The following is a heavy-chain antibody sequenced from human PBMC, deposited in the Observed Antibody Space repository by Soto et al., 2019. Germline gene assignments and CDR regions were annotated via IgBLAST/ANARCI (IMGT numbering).Heavy chain of an antibody. V-gene: IGHV3-53*02. Sequence: EVQLVETGGGLIQPGGSLRLSCAASGFTVSSSYMSWVRQAPGRGLEWVSTIFSGGTTHYADSVQGRFTISRDSSKNTLFLQLNSLRAEDTAIYYCARETVPPSYHEYDCWGQGTQVTVSS. D-gene: IGHD2-2*01. CDR3: ARETVPPSYHEYDC. CDR1: GFTVSSSY. CDR2: IFSGGTT. J-gene: IGHJ4*02.